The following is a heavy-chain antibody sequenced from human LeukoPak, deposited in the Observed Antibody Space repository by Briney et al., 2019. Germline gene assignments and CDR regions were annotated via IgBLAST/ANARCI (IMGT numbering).Heavy chain of an antibody. D-gene: IGHD3-10*01. V-gene: IGHV5-51*01. CDR1: GYSFTSYW. Sequence: GESLKISCKGSGYSFTSYWIGWVRQMPGKGLEWMGIIYPGDSDTRYSPSFQGQVTISADKSISTAYLQWSSLKASDTAMYYCARLVGSGSYYNRVVAYWGQETLVTVSS. CDR2: IYPGDSDT. J-gene: IGHJ4*02. CDR3: ARLVGSGSYYNRVVAY.